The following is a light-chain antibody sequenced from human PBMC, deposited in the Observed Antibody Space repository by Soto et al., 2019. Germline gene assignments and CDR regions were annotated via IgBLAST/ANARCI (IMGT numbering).Light chain of an antibody. V-gene: IGLV2-14*01. CDR2: DVT. J-gene: IGLJ1*01. CDR3: SSYTTSSSYV. Sequence: QSVLTQPASVPGSPGQSITISCTGTSSDVGGYIYVSWYQQHLGKAPKLMIYDVTSRPSGVSYRFSGSKSGNTASLTISGLQAEDEADYYCSSYTTSSSYVFGTGTKVTVL. CDR1: SSDVGGYIY.